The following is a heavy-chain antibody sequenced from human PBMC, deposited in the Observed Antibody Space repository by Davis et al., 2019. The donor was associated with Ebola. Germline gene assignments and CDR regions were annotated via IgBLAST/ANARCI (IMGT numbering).Heavy chain of an antibody. J-gene: IGHJ6*03. CDR2: VNCNGGTT. V-gene: IGHV1-46*01. CDR3: ARWVDYYYYMDV. D-gene: IGHD2-15*01. CDR1: GYTFTNYF. Sequence: ASVKVSCKASGYTFTNYFIHWVRQAPGQGLEWMGVVNCNGGTTTYAQQFQGRVTMTRDTSTSTVYMEMSSLRSEGTAVYYCARWVDYYYYMDVWGKGTTVTVSS.